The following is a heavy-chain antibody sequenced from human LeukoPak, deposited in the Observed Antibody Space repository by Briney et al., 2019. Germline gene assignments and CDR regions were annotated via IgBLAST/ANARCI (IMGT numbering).Heavy chain of an antibody. CDR3: AREIRAYYYDSSGYDPPNWFDP. Sequence: SETLSLTCTVSGGSVSSYYWSWIRQPPGKGLEWIGYIHNSGSTNYNASLNSRVTISVDTPKNQFSLRLSSVTAADPAVYYCAREIRAYYYDSSGYDPPNWFDPWGQGTLVTVSS. D-gene: IGHD3-22*01. CDR1: GGSVSSYY. CDR2: IHNSGST. V-gene: IGHV4-59*02. J-gene: IGHJ5*02.